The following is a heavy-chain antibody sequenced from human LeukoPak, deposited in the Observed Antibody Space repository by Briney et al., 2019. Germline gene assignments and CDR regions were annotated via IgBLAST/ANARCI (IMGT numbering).Heavy chain of an antibody. CDR1: GFTFSSYA. CDR3: ATLPAAIDVYFDY. J-gene: IGHJ4*02. Sequence: GGSLRLSCAASGFTFSSYAMSWVRQAPGKGLEWVSAISGSGGSTYYADSVKGRFTISRDNSKNTLYLQMNSLRAEDTAVYYCATLPAAIDVYFDYWGQGTLVTVSS. CDR2: ISGSGGST. V-gene: IGHV3-23*01. D-gene: IGHD2-2*01.